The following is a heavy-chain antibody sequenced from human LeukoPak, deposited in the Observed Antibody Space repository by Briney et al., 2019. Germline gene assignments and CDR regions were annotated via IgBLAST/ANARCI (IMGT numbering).Heavy chain of an antibody. CDR3: VSSRDGFNSPFDY. J-gene: IGHJ4*02. D-gene: IGHD5-24*01. CDR2: VTTNGRRT. Sequence: PGGSLRLSCSPSGFTFSSSVMHWVRRAPGKGLEYVSAVTTNGRRTYYADSVKGRFTFSRDNSKNTLYLQMSSLRVEDTAVYYCVSSRDGFNSPFDYWGQGTLVTVSS. V-gene: IGHV3-64D*06. CDR1: GFTFSSSV.